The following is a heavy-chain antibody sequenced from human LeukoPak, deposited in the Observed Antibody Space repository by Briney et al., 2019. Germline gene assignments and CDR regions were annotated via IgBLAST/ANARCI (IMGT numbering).Heavy chain of an antibody. CDR3: ARLSDYYDSSGYSYYFDY. V-gene: IGHV5-51*03. Sequence: GESLKISCKASGYSFTSYWIGWVRQMPGKGLEWMGIIYPDDSDTRYSPSFQGQVTISADKSISTAYLQWSSLKASDTAMYYCARLSDYYDSSGYSYYFDYWGLGTLVTVSS. D-gene: IGHD3-22*01. CDR2: IYPDDSDT. J-gene: IGHJ4*02. CDR1: GYSFTSYW.